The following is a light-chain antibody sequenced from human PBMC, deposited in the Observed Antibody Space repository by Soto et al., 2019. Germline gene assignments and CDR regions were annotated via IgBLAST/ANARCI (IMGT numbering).Light chain of an antibody. CDR3: QAYDYSLTASV. V-gene: IGLV1-40*01. CDR1: SSNLGAGYD. J-gene: IGLJ3*02. CDR2: GNR. Sequence: QSALTQPASVSGSPGQSITISCTGNSSNLGAGYDVHWYQQLPGAAPKLVIFGNRNRPSGVPERFSGSKSGTSASLAITGLQAEDEADYYCQAYDYSLTASVFGGGTQLTVL.